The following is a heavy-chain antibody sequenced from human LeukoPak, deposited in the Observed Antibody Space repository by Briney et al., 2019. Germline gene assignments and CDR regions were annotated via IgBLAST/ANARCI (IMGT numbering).Heavy chain of an antibody. CDR2: INQDGSKE. CDR3: ARDTSPSSGSTYFDALDM. Sequence: GGSLRLSCATSGFSFSDHWMTWVRQPQGEGMEWVANINQDGSKENYVDSVRGRFTNTRDNTKNSLFLQMNSLRAEDTAIYYCARDTSPSSGSTYFDALDMWGQGTMVTVSS. J-gene: IGHJ3*02. D-gene: IGHD6-6*01. CDR1: GFSFSDHW. V-gene: IGHV3-7*01.